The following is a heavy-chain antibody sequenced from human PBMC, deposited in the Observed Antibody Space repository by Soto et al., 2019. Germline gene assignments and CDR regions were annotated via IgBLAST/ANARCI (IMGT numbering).Heavy chain of an antibody. V-gene: IGHV3-21*01. Sequence: PLRDWCAAAGVTCSSYSMNRVIKAPGKGLEWVSSISSSSSYIYYADSVKGRFTISRDNAKNSLYLQMNSLRAEDTAVYYCARDKVVVVPAATFWFEPWGQGTLVTVSS. CDR1: GVTCSSYS. D-gene: IGHD2-2*01. CDR2: ISSSSSYI. J-gene: IGHJ5*02. CDR3: ARDKVVVVPAATFWFEP.